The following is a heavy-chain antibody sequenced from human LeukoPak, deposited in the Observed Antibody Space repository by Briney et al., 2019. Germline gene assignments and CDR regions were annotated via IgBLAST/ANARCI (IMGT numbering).Heavy chain of an antibody. CDR2: ISYDGSNK. CDR3: ARVEVVCWSSSWYPPVY. CDR1: GFTFSSYA. J-gene: IGHJ4*02. Sequence: SGRSLRLSCAASGFTFSSYAMHWVRQAPGKGLEWVAVISYDGSNKYYADSVKGRFTISRDNSKNTLYLQMNSLRAEDTAVYYCARVEVVCWSSSWYPPVYWGQGTLVTVSS. D-gene: IGHD6-13*01. V-gene: IGHV3-30-3*01.